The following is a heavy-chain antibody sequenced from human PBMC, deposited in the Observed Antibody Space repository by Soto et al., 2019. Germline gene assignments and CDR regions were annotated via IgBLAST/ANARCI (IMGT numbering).Heavy chain of an antibody. CDR3: ARMGSGWGMDV. Sequence: GPPLVRPTQALALRCTFSGFSLSTSGMRVTWIRQPPGKALEWLARIDWDDDKFYSTSLKTRLTISKDTSKNQVVLTMTNMDPVDTATYYCARMGSGWGMDVWGQGTTVTVSS. J-gene: IGHJ6*02. CDR1: GFSLSTSGMR. CDR2: IDWDDDK. V-gene: IGHV2-70*04. D-gene: IGHD6-19*01.